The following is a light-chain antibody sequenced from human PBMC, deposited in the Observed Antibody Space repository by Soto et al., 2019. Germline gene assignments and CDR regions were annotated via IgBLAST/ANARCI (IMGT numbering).Light chain of an antibody. CDR2: DVS. J-gene: IGLJ2*01. CDR3: SSYTSSSTLMV. Sequence: QSALTQPASVSGSPGQSITISCTGTSSDVGGYNYVSWYQQHPGKAPKLMIYDVSNRPSGVSNRFSGSKSDNMASLTISGLQAEDEADYYCSSYTSSSTLMVFGGGTKLTVL. V-gene: IGLV2-14*01. CDR1: SSDVGGYNY.